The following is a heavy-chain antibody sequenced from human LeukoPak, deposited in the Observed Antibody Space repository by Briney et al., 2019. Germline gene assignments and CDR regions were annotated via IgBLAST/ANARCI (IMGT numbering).Heavy chain of an antibody. CDR3: ARRPYYPNWFDP. J-gene: IGHJ5*02. D-gene: IGHD3-10*01. CDR2: INPNSGDA. V-gene: IGHV1-2*02. CDR1: GYTFTGYF. Sequence: ASLRVSCKASGYTFTGYFMHWVRQAPGQGLEWMGWINPNSGDANYAQKFQGRVTMTRDTSISTAYMELSRLRSDDTAVYYCARRPYYPNWFDPWGQGTLVTVSS.